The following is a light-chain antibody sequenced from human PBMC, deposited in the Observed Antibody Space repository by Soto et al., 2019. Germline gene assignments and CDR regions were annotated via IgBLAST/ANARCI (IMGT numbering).Light chain of an antibody. Sequence: QSVLTQPRSVSGSPGQSVTISCTGTRSDIGDYNYVSWYQQHPGKAPKLIIFDVTKRPSGVPDRFSGSKSAITAALTISGLQAEDEADYYCCSYAGTYSWIFGTGTKLTVL. CDR2: DVT. CDR3: CSYAGTYSWI. V-gene: IGLV2-11*01. J-gene: IGLJ2*01. CDR1: RSDIGDYNY.